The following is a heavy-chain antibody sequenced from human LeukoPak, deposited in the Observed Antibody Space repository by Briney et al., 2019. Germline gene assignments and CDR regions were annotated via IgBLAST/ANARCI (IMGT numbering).Heavy chain of an antibody. V-gene: IGHV4-34*01. CDR2: INHSGST. CDR3: ARGPYSSGWYNYYYYYMDV. Sequence: PSETLSLTCAVYGGSFSGYYWSWIRQPPGKGLEWIGEINHSGSTNYNPSLKSRVTISVDTSKNQFSLKLSSVTAADTAVYYCARGPYSSGWYNYYYYYMDVWGKGTTVTVSS. J-gene: IGHJ6*03. CDR1: GGSFSGYY. D-gene: IGHD6-19*01.